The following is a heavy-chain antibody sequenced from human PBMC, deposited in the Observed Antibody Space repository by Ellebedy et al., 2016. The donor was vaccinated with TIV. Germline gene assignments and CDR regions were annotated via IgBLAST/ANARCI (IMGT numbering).Heavy chain of an antibody. CDR1: GYTFTNYA. J-gene: IGHJ6*02. V-gene: IGHV1-3*01. D-gene: IGHD6-13*01. CDR3: ARGEAAAGMYYYYGMDV. CDR2: INAGNGNT. Sequence: AASVKVSCKASGYTFTNYAMHWVRQAPGQRLEWMGWINAGNGNTKYSQKFQGRVTITRDTSASTAYMELSSLRSEDTAVYYCARGEAAAGMYYYYGMDVWGQGTTVTVSS.